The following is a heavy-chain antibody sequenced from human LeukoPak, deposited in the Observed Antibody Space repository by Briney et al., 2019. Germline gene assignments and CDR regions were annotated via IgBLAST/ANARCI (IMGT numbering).Heavy chain of an antibody. D-gene: IGHD2-2*01. Sequence: GGSLRLSCAASGFTFSTYSMSWVRQAPGKGLEWVSAISGSGGSTYYADSVKGRFTISRDNSKNTLYLQMNSLRAEDTAVYYCAKDPAALPINWFDPWGQGTLVTVSS. CDR1: GFTFSTYS. V-gene: IGHV3-23*01. CDR3: AKDPAALPINWFDP. J-gene: IGHJ5*02. CDR2: ISGSGGST.